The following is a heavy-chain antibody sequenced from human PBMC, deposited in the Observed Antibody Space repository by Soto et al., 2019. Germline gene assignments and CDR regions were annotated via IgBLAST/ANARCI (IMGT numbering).Heavy chain of an antibody. D-gene: IGHD6-19*01. CDR1: VFTFSSYS. CDR3: ARDRGWSLFDY. J-gene: IGHJ4*02. Sequence: GGSLRLSCAASVFTFSSYSMNWVRQAPGKGLEWVSYISSGSSTIYYADSVKGRFTISRDNAKNSLYLQMNSLRAEDTAVYYCARDRGWSLFDYWGQGTLVTVSS. CDR2: ISSGSSTI. V-gene: IGHV3-48*01.